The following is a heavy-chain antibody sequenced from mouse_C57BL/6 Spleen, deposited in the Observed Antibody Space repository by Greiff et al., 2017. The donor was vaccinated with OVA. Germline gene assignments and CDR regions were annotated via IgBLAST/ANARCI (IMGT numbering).Heavy chain of an antibody. CDR3: TRGILRYYYAMDY. D-gene: IGHD1-1*01. V-gene: IGHV1-15*01. CDR2: IDPETGGT. J-gene: IGHJ4*01. CDR1: GYTFTDYE. Sequence: QVQLQQSGAELVRPGASVTLSCKASGYTFTDYEMHWVKQTPVHGLEWIGAIDPETGGTAYNQKFKGKAILTADKSSSTAYMELRSLTSEDSAVYYGTRGILRYYYAMDYWGQGTSVTVSS.